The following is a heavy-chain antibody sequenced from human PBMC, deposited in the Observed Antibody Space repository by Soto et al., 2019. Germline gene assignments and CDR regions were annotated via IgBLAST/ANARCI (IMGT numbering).Heavy chain of an antibody. CDR1: GFTFSSYG. CDR3: AKVALGYSSGWYYANYYYGMDV. Sequence: GGSLRLSCAASGFTFSSYGMHWVRQAPGKGLEWVAVISYDGSNKYYADSVKGRFTISRDNSKNTLYLQMNSLRAEDTAVYYCAKVALGYSSGWYYANYYYGMDVWGQGTTVTVSS. J-gene: IGHJ6*02. D-gene: IGHD6-19*01. V-gene: IGHV3-30*18. CDR2: ISYDGSNK.